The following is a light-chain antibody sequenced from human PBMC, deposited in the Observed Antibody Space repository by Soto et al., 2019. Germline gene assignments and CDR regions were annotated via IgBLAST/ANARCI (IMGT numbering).Light chain of an antibody. CDR1: QSVSSN. CDR3: QQYGSSPLIT. Sequence: EIVMTQSPATLSVSPGERATLSCRASQSVSSNLAWYQQKPGQTPRLLIYDASNRATGIPARFSGSGSGTDFTLTISRLEPEDFAVYYCQQYGSSPLITFGQGTRLEIK. J-gene: IGKJ5*01. V-gene: IGKV3-20*01. CDR2: DAS.